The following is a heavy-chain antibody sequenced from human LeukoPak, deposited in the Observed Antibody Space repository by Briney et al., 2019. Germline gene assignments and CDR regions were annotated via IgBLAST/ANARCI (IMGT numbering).Heavy chain of an antibody. Sequence: GGSLRLSCAASGFTFSIYAMNWVRQTPEKGLEWVSAISGNGGSTYYADSVKGRFTISRDKSKNTLYLQMNSLRAEDTAVYYCAKAPSRGPFDYWGQGTLVTVSS. V-gene: IGHV3-23*01. CDR3: AKAPSRGPFDY. D-gene: IGHD3-16*01. J-gene: IGHJ4*02. CDR2: ISGNGGST. CDR1: GFTFSIYA.